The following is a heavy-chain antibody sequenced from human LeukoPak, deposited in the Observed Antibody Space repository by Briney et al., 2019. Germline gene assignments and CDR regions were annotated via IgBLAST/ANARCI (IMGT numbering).Heavy chain of an antibody. CDR3: TRGLGAIRGGWFDP. CDR2: ISYDGSNK. CDR1: GFTFSSYG. D-gene: IGHD1-26*01. V-gene: IGHV3-30-3*01. J-gene: IGHJ5*02. Sequence: GGSLRLSCAASGFTFSSYGMHWVRQAPGRGLEWVAVISYDGSNKYYADSVKGRFTISRDNSKNTLYLQMTSLRPEDTAAYYCTRGLGAIRGGWFDPWGQGTLVTVSS.